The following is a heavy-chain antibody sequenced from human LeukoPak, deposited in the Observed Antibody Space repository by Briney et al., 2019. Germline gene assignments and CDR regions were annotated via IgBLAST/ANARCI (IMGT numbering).Heavy chain of an antibody. CDR3: ASTYCSGGSCSDFYFDY. CDR2: IYSSGST. D-gene: IGHD2-15*01. CDR1: GGSIYAYY. Sequence: SETLSLTCTVSGGSIYAYYWNWVRQPAGKGLEWIGRIYSSGSTNYNPSLRSRVTMSVDTSKNQFSLNLTSVTAADTAVYYCASTYCSGGSCSDFYFDYWGQGTLVTVSS. J-gene: IGHJ4*02. V-gene: IGHV4-4*07.